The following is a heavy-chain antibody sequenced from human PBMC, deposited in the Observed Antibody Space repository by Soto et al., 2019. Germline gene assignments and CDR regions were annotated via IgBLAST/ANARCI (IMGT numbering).Heavy chain of an antibody. J-gene: IGHJ4*02. Sequence: VESGGGLVYPGGSLRLSCVASGFRFSDHSMNWVRQAPGKGLQWISYISSNSDTTYYADSVKGRFTVSRDNAKNALFLQKNSLRDDDTATYYCARLPKGSLVTARGQGARVTVSS. V-gene: IGHV3-48*02. CDR1: GFRFSDHS. CDR2: ISSNSDTT. CDR3: ARLPKGSLVTA. D-gene: IGHD2-21*02.